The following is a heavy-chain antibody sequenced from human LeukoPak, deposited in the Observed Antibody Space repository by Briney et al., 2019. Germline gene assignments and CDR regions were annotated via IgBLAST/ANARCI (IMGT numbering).Heavy chain of an antibody. J-gene: IGHJ6*02. Sequence: ASVKVSCKVSGYTLTELSMHWVRQAPGKGLEWMGGFDPEDGETIYAQKFQGRVTITEDTSTDTAYMELSSLRSEDTAVYYCATPLIVATASYYYYGMDVWGQGTTVTVSS. D-gene: IGHD5-12*01. CDR1: GYTLTELS. V-gene: IGHV1-24*01. CDR2: FDPEDGET. CDR3: ATPLIVATASYYYYGMDV.